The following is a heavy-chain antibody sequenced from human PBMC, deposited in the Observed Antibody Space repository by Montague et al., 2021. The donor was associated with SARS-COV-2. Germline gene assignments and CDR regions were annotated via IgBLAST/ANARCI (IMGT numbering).Heavy chain of an antibody. D-gene: IGHD3-22*01. CDR2: IYYSGST. J-gene: IGHJ2*01. CDR3: SRQPLTTMILVVITQPHRDAYL. V-gene: IGHV4-39*01. Sequence: IYYSGSTYYNPSLKSRVTISVDTSTNQFSLKLSYVTAADTAVYYCSRQPLTTMILVVITQPHRDAYLWVRVTPFTVS.